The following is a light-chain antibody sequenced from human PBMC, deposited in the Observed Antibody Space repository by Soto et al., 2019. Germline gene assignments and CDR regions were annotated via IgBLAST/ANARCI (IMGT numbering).Light chain of an antibody. CDR3: ASWDDSLTVV. CDR2: SDD. CDR1: NSNIGGKT. V-gene: IGLV1-44*01. J-gene: IGLJ2*01. Sequence: QSALAQPPSASATPGQRVTISCSGSNSNIGGKTVTWYQQIPGQAPKVVIYSDDQRPSGVPDRFSGSKSGTSASLAISAVQSEDEAAYFCASWDDSLTVVFGGGTKVTVL.